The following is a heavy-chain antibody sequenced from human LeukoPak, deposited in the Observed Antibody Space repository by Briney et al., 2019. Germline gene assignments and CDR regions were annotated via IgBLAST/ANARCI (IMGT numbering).Heavy chain of an antibody. J-gene: IGHJ4*02. V-gene: IGHV3-48*03. CDR3: ATELRYFDWLVV. Sequence: GGSLRLSCAASGFTFSSYEMNWVRQAPGKGLEWVSYISSSGSTIYYADSVKGRFTISRDNAKNSLYLQMNSLRAEDTAVYYCATELRYFDWLVVWGQGTLVTVSS. D-gene: IGHD3-9*01. CDR2: ISSSGSTI. CDR1: GFTFSSYE.